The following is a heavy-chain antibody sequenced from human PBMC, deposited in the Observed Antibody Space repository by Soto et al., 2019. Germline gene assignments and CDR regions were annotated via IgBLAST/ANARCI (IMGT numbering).Heavy chain of an antibody. D-gene: IGHD3-16*01. V-gene: IGHV3-23*01. CDR2: ISGSGGST. CDR1: GFTFSSYA. Sequence: PGGSLRLSCAASGFTFSSYAMSWVRQAPGKGLEWVSAISGSGGSTYYADSVKGRFTISRDNSKNTLYLQMNSLRAEDTAVYYCAVSAMITFGGALIDVWGQGTTVTVSS. CDR3: AVSAMITFGGALIDV. J-gene: IGHJ6*02.